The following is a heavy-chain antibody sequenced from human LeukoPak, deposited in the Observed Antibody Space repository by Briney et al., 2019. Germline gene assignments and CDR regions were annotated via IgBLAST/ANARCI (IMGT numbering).Heavy chain of an antibody. CDR3: TRDGYDILIGPWPRFDY. D-gene: IGHD3-9*01. CDR2: IRSKAYGGTT. CDR1: GFTFGDYA. Sequence: PGRSLRLSCTASGFTFGDYAMSWVRQAPGKGLEWVGFIRSKAYGGTTEYAASVKGRFTISRDDSKSIAYLQMNSLKTEDTAVYYCTRDGYDILIGPWPRFDYWGQGTLVTVSS. V-gene: IGHV3-49*04. J-gene: IGHJ4*02.